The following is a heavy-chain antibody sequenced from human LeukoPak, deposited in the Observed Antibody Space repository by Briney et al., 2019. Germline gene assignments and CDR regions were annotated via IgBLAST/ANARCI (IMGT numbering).Heavy chain of an antibody. CDR3: AREGSANWPGGYYYYMDV. J-gene: IGHJ6*03. CDR2: IYYSGST. CDR1: GGSISSSRYY. V-gene: IGHV4-39*07. D-gene: IGHD6-19*01. Sequence: PSETLSLTCTVSGGSISSSRYYWGWIRQPPGTGLEWIGSIYYSGSTYYNPSLSRRVTISVDTSKNQFSLNLSSVTAADTAVYYCAREGSANWPGGYYYYMDVWGKGTTVTISS.